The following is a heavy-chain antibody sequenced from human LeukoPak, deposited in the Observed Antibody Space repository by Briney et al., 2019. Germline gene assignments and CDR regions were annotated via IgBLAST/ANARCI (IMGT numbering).Heavy chain of an antibody. CDR2: IYYSGST. V-gene: IGHV4-59*01. CDR1: GGSISSYY. J-gene: IGHJ5*02. D-gene: IGHD3-3*01. Sequence: PSETLSLTCTVSGGSISSYYWSWIRQPPGKGLEWIGYIYYSGSTNYNPSLKSRVTISVDTSKNQFSLKLSSVTAADTAVYYCARTPRTTIFGVVNNWFDPWGQGTLVTVSS. CDR3: ARTPRTTIFGVVNNWFDP.